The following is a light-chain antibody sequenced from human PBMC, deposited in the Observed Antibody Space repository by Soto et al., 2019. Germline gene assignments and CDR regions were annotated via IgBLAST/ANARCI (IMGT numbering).Light chain of an antibody. J-gene: IGKJ4*01. Sequence: DIQMTQSPSSLSASVGDRVTITCRASQSISSYLNWYQQKPGKAPKLLIYAASSLQSGVPSRFSGSGSGTDFPLTISSLQPEDFANYYCQQSYSTPPTFGGGTKVEIK. V-gene: IGKV1-39*01. CDR1: QSISSY. CDR3: QQSYSTPPT. CDR2: AAS.